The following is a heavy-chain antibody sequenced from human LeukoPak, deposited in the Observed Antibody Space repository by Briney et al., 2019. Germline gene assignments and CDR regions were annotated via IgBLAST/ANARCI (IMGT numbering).Heavy chain of an antibody. CDR3: AKDGGSCSSTSCYFSPYYYYYMDV. J-gene: IGHJ6*03. D-gene: IGHD2-2*01. CDR2: ISYDGSNK. CDR1: GFTFSSYA. V-gene: IGHV3-30*04. Sequence: PGRSLRLSCAASGFTFSSYAMHWVRQAPGKGLEWVAVISYDGSNKYYADSVKGRFTISRDNSKNTLYLQMNSLRAEDTAVYYCAKDGGSCSSTSCYFSPYYYYYMDVWGKGTTVTVSS.